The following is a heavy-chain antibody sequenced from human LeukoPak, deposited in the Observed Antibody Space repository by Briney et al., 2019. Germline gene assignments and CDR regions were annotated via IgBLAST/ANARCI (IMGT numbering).Heavy chain of an antibody. D-gene: IGHD3-10*01. J-gene: IGHJ3*02. CDR1: GGSISSGDYY. CDR2: IYYSGST. CDR3: ARVMNQADYYYGSGNAFDI. V-gene: IGHV4-30-4*01. Sequence: SETLSLTCTVSGGSISSGDYYWSWIRQPPGKGLEWIGYIYYSGSTYYNPSLKSRVTISVDTSKNQFSLKLNSVTAADTAVYYCARVMNQADYYYGSGNAFDIWGQGTMVTVSS.